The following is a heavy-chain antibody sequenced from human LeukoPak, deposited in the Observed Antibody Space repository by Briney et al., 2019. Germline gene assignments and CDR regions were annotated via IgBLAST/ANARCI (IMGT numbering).Heavy chain of an antibody. V-gene: IGHV1-3*01. CDR1: GYTFTSYA. Sequence: GASVKVSCKASGYTFTSYAMHWVRQAPGQRLEWMGWINAGNGNTKYSQKFQGRVTITRDTSASTAYMELSSLKASDTAMYYCATPRGPSYTSDWYYFDYWGQGTLVTVSS. D-gene: IGHD6-19*01. CDR2: INAGNGNT. J-gene: IGHJ4*02. CDR3: ATPRGPSYTSDWYYFDY.